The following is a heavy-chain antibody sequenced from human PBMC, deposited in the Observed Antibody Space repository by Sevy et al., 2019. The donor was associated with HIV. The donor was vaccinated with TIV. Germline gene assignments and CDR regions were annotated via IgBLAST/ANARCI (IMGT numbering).Heavy chain of an antibody. CDR3: VRAFSATYSAYFDY. CDR2: IYWNGGST. CDR1: GVTTEDYG. Sequence: GGSLRLSCAGSGVTTEDYGMNWVRQVPGKGLEWVSGIYWNGGSTAYADSLKGGFTISRDNAKRSLYLQMNSLRVDDTALYYCVRAFSATYSAYFDYWGQGALVTVSS. V-gene: IGHV3-20*04. J-gene: IGHJ4*02. D-gene: IGHD1-26*01.